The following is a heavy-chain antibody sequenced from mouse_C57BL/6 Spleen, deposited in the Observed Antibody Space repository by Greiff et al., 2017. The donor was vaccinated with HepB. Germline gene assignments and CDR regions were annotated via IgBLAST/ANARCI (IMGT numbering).Heavy chain of an antibody. CDR2: IWSGGST. CDR3: ARNEWLREGLYFDY. J-gene: IGHJ2*01. V-gene: IGHV2-2*01. Sequence: VQLQESGPGLVQPSQSLSITCTVSGFSLTSYGVHWVRQSPGKGLEWLGVIWSGGSTDYNAAFISRLSISKDNSKSQVFFKMNSLQADDTAIYYCARNEWLREGLYFDYWGQGTTLTVSS. CDR1: GFSLTSYG. D-gene: IGHD2-2*01.